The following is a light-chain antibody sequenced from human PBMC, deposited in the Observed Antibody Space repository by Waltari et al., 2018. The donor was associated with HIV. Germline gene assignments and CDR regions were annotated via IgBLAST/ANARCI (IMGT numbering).Light chain of an antibody. J-gene: IGLJ3*02. CDR2: RNH. CDR1: RNKVGERG. Sequence: QAGLTQPPSVSNGLRQTATPTCIGIRNKVGERGAAWLQQHQGHPPKLLSYRNHSRPSGISERISASRSGNTASLTITGLQPDDEADYYCSSWDISISAWVFGGGTKLIVL. V-gene: IGLV10-54*01. CDR3: SSWDISISAWV.